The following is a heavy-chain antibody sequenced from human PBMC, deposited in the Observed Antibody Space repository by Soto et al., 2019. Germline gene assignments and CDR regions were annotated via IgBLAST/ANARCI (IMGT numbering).Heavy chain of an antibody. V-gene: IGHV4-34*01. CDR2: INHSGST. CDR3: ARGRLFRITMGRGVPGWIDP. D-gene: IGHD3-10*01. CDR1: GGSFSGYY. J-gene: IGHJ5*02. Sequence: SETLSLTCAVYGGSFSGYYWSWIRQPPGKGLEWIGEINHSGSTNYNPSLKSRVTISVDTSKNQFSLKLSSVTAADTAVYYCARGRLFRITMGRGVPGWIDPWGQGTLVTVSS.